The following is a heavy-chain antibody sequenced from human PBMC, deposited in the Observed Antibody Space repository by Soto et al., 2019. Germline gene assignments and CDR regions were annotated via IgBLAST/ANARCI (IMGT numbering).Heavy chain of an antibody. CDR3: VKNPGWFNT. CDR1: GFTFGATY. CDR2: IDGSGGIT. J-gene: IGHJ5*02. V-gene: IGHV3-23*01. Sequence: EALRVSWAASGFTFGATYMSWVRQAPGEGLEWVSTIDGSGGITYYADSLKVRFTISRDNSRNTVYLQMNSLRGDDTALYYCVKNPGWFNTWGQGALVTVS.